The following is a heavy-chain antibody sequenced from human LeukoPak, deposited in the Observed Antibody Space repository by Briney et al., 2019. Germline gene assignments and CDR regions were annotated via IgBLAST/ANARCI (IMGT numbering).Heavy chain of an antibody. CDR2: LYSDNST. CDR1: GFTVSSNY. V-gene: IGHV3-53*01. Sequence: GGSLRLSCAASGFTVSSNYMSWVRQAPGKGLEWVSVLYSDNSTYYADSVKGRFTISRDNSKNTLYLQMNSLRAEDTAIYYCTRVYNWNGVDYWGQGTLVTVSS. J-gene: IGHJ4*02. CDR3: TRVYNWNGVDY. D-gene: IGHD1-1*01.